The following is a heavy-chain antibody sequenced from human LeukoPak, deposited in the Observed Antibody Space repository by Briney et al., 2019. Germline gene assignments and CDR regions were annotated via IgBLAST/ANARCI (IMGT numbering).Heavy chain of an antibody. Sequence: SETLSLTCTVSGGSISSGDYYWSWIRQPPGKGLEWIGYIYYSGSTYYNPSLKSRVTISVGTSKNQFSLKLSSVTAADTAVYYCARALTLGDDAFDIWGQGTMVTVSS. V-gene: IGHV4-30-4*08. CDR3: ARALTLGDDAFDI. CDR2: IYYSGST. D-gene: IGHD3-10*01. CDR1: GGSISSGDYY. J-gene: IGHJ3*02.